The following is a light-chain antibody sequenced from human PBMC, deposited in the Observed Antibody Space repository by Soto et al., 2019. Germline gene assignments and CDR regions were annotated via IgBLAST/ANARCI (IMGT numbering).Light chain of an antibody. CDR2: GAA. CDR1: QSISHY. Sequence: EIVLTQSPGTLSLSPGERATLSCRANQSISHYLAWYQQKPGQSPRLLIYGAASRAIGIPDRFNGSGSETTFTLTISRLQPEDFALYYCQQYNGSPFTFGPGTRWISN. CDR3: QQYNGSPFT. J-gene: IGKJ3*01. V-gene: IGKV3-20*01.